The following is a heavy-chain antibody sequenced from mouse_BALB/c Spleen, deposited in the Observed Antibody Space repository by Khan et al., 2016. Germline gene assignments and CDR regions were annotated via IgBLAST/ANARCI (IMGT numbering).Heavy chain of an antibody. Sequence: EVELVESGGGLVKPGGSLKLSCAASGFTFSSYAMSWVRQTPEKRLEWVASISSGGSTYYPDSVKGRFTISRDNARNILYLQMSSLRSEDTAMCSCARCRGIYYDYDGFAYWGQGTLVTVSA. CDR3: ARCRGIYYDYDGFAY. V-gene: IGHV5-6-5*01. CDR1: GFTFSSYA. CDR2: ISSGGST. J-gene: IGHJ3*01. D-gene: IGHD2-4*01.